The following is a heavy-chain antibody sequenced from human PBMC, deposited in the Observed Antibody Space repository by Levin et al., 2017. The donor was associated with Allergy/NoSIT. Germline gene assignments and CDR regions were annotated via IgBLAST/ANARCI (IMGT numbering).Heavy chain of an antibody. CDR1: GFTFSSYS. J-gene: IGHJ3*02. CDR3: ARSGDFWTTPRNAFDI. D-gene: IGHD3/OR15-3a*01. Sequence: GGSLRLSCAASGFTFSSYSMNWVRQAPGKGLEWVSSISSSSSYIYYADSVKGRFTISRDNAKNSLYLQMNSLRAEDTAVYYCARSGDFWTTPRNAFDIWGQGTMVTVSS. CDR2: ISSSSSYI. V-gene: IGHV3-21*01.